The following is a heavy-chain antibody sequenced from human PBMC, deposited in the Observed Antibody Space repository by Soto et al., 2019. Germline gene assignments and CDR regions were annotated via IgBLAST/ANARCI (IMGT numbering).Heavy chain of an antibody. CDR2: ISYDGSDK. D-gene: IGHD6-19*01. CDR3: SKDVAAMTHCFEN. V-gene: IGHV3-30*18. CDR1: GFSFSDYG. Sequence: QVQLVESGGGVVQPGRSLTLSCVASGFSFSDYGMHWVRQAPGKGLEWVAIISYDGSDKSYADSVKGRFTTSRDNSKNTMFLQMHRLRPEDTAVYFGSKDVAAMTHCFENWGRGVLGTVSS. J-gene: IGHJ4*02.